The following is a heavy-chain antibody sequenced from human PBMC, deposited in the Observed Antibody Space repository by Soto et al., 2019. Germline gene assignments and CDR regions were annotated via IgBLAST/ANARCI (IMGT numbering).Heavy chain of an antibody. J-gene: IGHJ5*02. V-gene: IGHV3-33*01. Sequence: QVQLVESGGGVVQPGRSLRLSCAASGFTFSSYGMHWVRQAPGKGLEWVAVIWYDGSNKYYADSVKGRFTISRDNSKNTMYLQMISLSAEDTAVYYCASESRPRPYDILTGYGWFDPWGQGTLVTVSS. CDR3: ASESRPRPYDILTGYGWFDP. CDR2: IWYDGSNK. D-gene: IGHD3-9*01. CDR1: GFTFSSYG.